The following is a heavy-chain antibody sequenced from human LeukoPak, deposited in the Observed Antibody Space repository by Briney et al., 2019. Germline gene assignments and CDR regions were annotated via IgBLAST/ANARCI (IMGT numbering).Heavy chain of an antibody. J-gene: IGHJ6*02. CDR1: GFTVSSNY. D-gene: IGHD1-26*01. Sequence: PGGSLRLSCAASGFTVSSNYMSWFRQAPAKGLEWVSVIYSGGSTYYEDSVKGRFTISRDNSKNTLYLQMNSLRAEDTAVYYCARDSGSYSRYGMDVWGQGTTVTVSS. CDR3: ARDSGSYSRYGMDV. V-gene: IGHV3-53*01. CDR2: IYSGGST.